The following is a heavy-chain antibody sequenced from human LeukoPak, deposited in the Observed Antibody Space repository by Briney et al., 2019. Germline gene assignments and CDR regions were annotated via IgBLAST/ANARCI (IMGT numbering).Heavy chain of an antibody. V-gene: IGHV3-23*01. CDR1: GFTFSNYA. CDR3: AKSKQYDGYSYGYI. D-gene: IGHD5-18*01. Sequence: GGSLRLSCAASGFTFSNYAMSWVRQAPGKGLEWVPSISGSGISTYYADSVRGRFTISRDNSQNTVYLQMNSLRAEDTAVYYCAKSKQYDGYSYGYIWGQGTLVTVSS. J-gene: IGHJ4*02. CDR2: ISGSGIST.